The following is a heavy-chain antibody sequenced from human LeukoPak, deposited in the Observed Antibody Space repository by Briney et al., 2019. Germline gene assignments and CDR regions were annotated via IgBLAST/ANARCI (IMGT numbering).Heavy chain of an antibody. V-gene: IGHV3-49*03. CDR2: IRTNSDGGTT. J-gene: IGHJ4*02. D-gene: IGHD5-12*01. CDR1: GFSFGIYA. CDR3: TRGLVAY. Sequence: GGSLRLSCTTSGFSFGIYAMTWFRQAPGKGLEWVGFIRTNSDGGTTEYAASVKGRFTISRDDSKSIAYLHTNSLRTDDTAVYYCTRGLVAYWGQGTLVTVSS.